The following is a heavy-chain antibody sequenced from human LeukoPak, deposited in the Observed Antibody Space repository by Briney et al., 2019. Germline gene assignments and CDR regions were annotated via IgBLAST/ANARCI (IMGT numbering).Heavy chain of an antibody. V-gene: IGHV5-51*01. D-gene: IGHD2-2*02. CDR2: IYPGDSDT. J-gene: IGHJ4*02. Sequence: GESLQISCKGSGYSFTSYWIGWVRQMPGKGLEWMGIIYPGDSDTRYSPSFQGQVTISADKSISTAYLQWSSLKASDTAMYYCARHMESFTVPAAIPDYWGQGTLVTVSS. CDR3: ARHMESFTVPAAIPDY. CDR1: GYSFTSYW.